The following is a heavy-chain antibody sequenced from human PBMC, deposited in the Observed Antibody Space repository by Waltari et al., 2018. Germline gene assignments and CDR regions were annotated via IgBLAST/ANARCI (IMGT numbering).Heavy chain of an antibody. Sequence: EVQLVESGGGLVQPGGSLRLSCSASGFTFGSYAMHWVRQAPGKGLEYVSAISSNGGSTYYADSVKGRFTISRDNSKNTLYLQMSSLRAEDTAVYYCVKDSYDSSGNGDYWGQGTLVTVSS. CDR2: ISSNGGST. CDR1: GFTFGSYA. V-gene: IGHV3-64D*06. CDR3: VKDSYDSSGNGDY. J-gene: IGHJ4*02. D-gene: IGHD3-22*01.